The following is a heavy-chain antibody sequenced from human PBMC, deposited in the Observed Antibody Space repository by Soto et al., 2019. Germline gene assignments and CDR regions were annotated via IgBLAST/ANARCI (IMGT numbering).Heavy chain of an antibody. J-gene: IGHJ4*02. CDR2: IWYDGSNK. V-gene: IGHV3-33*01. CDR1: GFTFSSYG. Sequence: QVQLVESGGGVVQPGRSLRLSCAASGFTFSSYGMHWVRQAPGKGLEWVAVIWYDGSNKYYADSVKGRFTISRDNSKNTLYLQMNSLRAEDTAVYYCARDRQQLVRYYFDCWGQGTLVTVSS. CDR3: ARDRQQLVRYYFDC. D-gene: IGHD6-13*01.